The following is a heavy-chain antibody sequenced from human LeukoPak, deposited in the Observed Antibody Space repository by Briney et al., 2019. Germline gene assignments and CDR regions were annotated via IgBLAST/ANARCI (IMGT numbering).Heavy chain of an antibody. Sequence: PSETLSLTRTVSGGSVNGYYWNWIRQPPGKGLEWIGFIYYSGSTDYNPSLKSRVTISVDTSKNQFSLKLSSVTAADTAVYYCARGWGYFDYWGQGTLVTVSS. D-gene: IGHD7-27*01. J-gene: IGHJ4*02. CDR3: ARGWGYFDY. CDR2: IYYSGST. CDR1: GGSVNGYY. V-gene: IGHV4-59*02.